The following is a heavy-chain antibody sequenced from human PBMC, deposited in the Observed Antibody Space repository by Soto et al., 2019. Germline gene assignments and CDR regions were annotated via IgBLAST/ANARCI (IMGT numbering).Heavy chain of an antibody. CDR3: ARDQDTYGQAVFDS. D-gene: IGHD2-15*01. CDR1: GYTFTNYA. V-gene: IGHV1-3*01. CDR2: INSDNGNT. Sequence: ASVKVSCKASGYTFTNYAIHWVRQAPGQSLEWMGWINSDNGNTKYLQKFQGRFTISRDNAKNTLYLHMNSLRPEDTAMYYCARDQDTYGQAVFDSWGQGTLVTVS. J-gene: IGHJ4*02.